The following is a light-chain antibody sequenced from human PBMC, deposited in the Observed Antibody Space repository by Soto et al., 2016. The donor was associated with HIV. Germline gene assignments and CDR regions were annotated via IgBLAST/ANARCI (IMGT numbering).Light chain of an antibody. CDR1: ALPRQY. V-gene: IGLV3-25*03. CDR3: QSADFIGLYVP. J-gene: IGLJ2*01. Sequence: SYELTQPPSVSVSPGQTATITCSGDALPRQYAFWYQQKPGQAPVMIVSKNTERPSGVPERFSGSTSGTTITLTISRVQAEDEADYYCQSADFIGLYVPFGGGTTLTVL. CDR2: KNT.